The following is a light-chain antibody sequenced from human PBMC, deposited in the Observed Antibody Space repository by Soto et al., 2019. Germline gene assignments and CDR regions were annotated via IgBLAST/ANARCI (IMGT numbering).Light chain of an antibody. CDR1: RSVSNN. J-gene: IGKJ4*01. V-gene: IGKV3-15*01. CDR2: DTS. CDR3: QRYNNWPLT. Sequence: EIVLTQSSSTLALSPGERATLSCRASRSVSNNCLAWYQHKPGQTPRLLIYDTSTMTSGVPARFSGSRSGTEFTLTISSLQSEDFAVYYCQRYNNWPLTFGGGTKVDIK.